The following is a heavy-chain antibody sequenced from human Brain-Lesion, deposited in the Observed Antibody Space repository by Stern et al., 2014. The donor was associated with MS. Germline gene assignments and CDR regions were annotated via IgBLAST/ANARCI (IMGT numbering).Heavy chain of an antibody. V-gene: IGHV4-39*01. CDR1: GGSISSSSYY. J-gene: IGHJ4*02. CDR2: IYYRGST. D-gene: IGHD3-10*01. CDR3: AKLWLGELPESPFDY. Sequence: VQLVESGPGLVKPSETLSLTCTVSGGSISSSSYYWGWIRQPPGKGLEWIGRIYYRGSTYYNPSLKSRVTISMDTPKNQFSLRRSSVTAADTAVYFCAKLWLGELPESPFDYWGQGTLVTVSS.